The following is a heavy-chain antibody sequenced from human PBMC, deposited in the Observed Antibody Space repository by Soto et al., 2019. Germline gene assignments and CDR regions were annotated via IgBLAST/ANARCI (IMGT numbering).Heavy chain of an antibody. J-gene: IGHJ5*02. V-gene: IGHV2-5*02. CDR1: GFSLSTSGVG. D-gene: IGHD6-6*01. Sequence: QITLKESGPTLVKPTQTLTLTCTFSGFSLSTSGVGVGWIRQPPGKALEWLALIYWDDDKRYSPSLKSRLTITQNTSKNQVVLTMTNMDPVNTATYYCAHSRRAARTDNWFDPWGQGTLVTVSS. CDR2: IYWDDDK. CDR3: AHSRRAARTDNWFDP.